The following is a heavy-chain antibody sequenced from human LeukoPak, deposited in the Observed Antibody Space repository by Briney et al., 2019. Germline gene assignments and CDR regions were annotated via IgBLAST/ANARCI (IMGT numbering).Heavy chain of an antibody. CDR3: ARDPPEGYFDY. CDR2: ISSSSSYI. Sequence: GGSLRLSCAASGFTFSSYSMNWVRQAPGRGLEWVSSISSSSSYIYYADSVKGRFTISRDNAKNSLYLQMNSLRAEDTAVYYCARDPPEGYFDYWGQGTLVTVSS. J-gene: IGHJ4*02. CDR1: GFTFSSYS. V-gene: IGHV3-21*01. D-gene: IGHD1-14*01.